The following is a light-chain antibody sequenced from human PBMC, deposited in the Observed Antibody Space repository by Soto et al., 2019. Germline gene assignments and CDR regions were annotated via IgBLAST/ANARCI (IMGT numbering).Light chain of an antibody. CDR3: QQYGSSLWT. V-gene: IGKV3-20*01. J-gene: IGKJ1*01. CDR2: GAS. CDR1: QSVSRSY. Sequence: EFVLTQSPGTLSLSPGERATLSCRASQSVSRSYLAWYQQKPGQAPRLLIYGASSRATGIPDRFSGSGSGTDFTLTISRLEPEDFAVYYCQQYGSSLWTLGQGTKVDIK.